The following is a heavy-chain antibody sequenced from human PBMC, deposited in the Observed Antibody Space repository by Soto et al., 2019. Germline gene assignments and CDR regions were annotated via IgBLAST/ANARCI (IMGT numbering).Heavy chain of an antibody. D-gene: IGHD2-15*01. V-gene: IGHV3-9*01. CDR3: AKDIGCSGGSCYFDAFDI. J-gene: IGHJ3*02. Sequence: EVQLVESGGGLVQPGRSLRLSCAASGFTFGDYAMHWVRQAPGKGLEWVAGIRWNSSSICYADSVKGRFTISRDNAKNYLYLQMNSLRAEDKALYYCAKDIGCSGGSCYFDAFDIWGQGTMVTVSS. CDR1: GFTFGDYA. CDR2: IRWNSSSI.